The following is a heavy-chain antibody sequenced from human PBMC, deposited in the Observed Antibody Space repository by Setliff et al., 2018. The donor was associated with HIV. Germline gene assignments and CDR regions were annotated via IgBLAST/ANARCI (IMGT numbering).Heavy chain of an antibody. CDR3: ARVPIAAAGNYFDY. CDR1: GGSISSGSYY. CDR2: IYTSGST. V-gene: IGHV4-61*02. J-gene: IGHJ4*02. Sequence: SETLSLTCTVSGGSISSGSYYWSWIRQPAGKGLEWTGRIYTSGSTNYNPSLKSRVTISVDTSKNQFSLKLSSVTAADTAVYYCARVPIAAAGNYFDYWGQGTLVTVSS. D-gene: IGHD6-13*01.